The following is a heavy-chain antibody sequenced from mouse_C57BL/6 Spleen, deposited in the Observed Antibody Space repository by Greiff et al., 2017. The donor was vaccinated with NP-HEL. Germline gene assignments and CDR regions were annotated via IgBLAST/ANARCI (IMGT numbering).Heavy chain of an antibody. CDR3: TKWRKGNNVDY. CDR2: IDPEDGDT. Sequence: EVQLQQSGAELVRPGASVKLSCTASGFNIKDYYMHWVKQRPEQGLEWIGRIDPEDGDTEYAPKFQGKATMTADTSSNTAYLQLSSRTSEDTAGYDSTKWRKGNNVDYWGQGTTLTVAS. D-gene: IGHD1-3*01. CDR1: GFNIKDYY. J-gene: IGHJ2*01. V-gene: IGHV14-1*01.